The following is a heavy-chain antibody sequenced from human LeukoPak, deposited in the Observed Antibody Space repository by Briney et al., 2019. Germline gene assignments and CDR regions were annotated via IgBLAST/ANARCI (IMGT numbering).Heavy chain of an antibody. J-gene: IGHJ4*02. CDR1: EYTFTSYD. Sequence: ASVKVSCKASEYTFTSYDINWVRQATGQGLEWTGWMNPNSGNTGYAQKFQGRVTMTRNTSINTAYMELSSLRFEDTAVYYCARGRHPGPTWISEYWGQGTLVTVSS. D-gene: IGHD5-12*01. CDR3: ARGRHPGPTWISEY. CDR2: MNPNSGNT. V-gene: IGHV1-8*01.